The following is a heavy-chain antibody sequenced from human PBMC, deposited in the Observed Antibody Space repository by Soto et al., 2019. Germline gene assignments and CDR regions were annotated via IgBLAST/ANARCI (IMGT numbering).Heavy chain of an antibody. Sequence: PSETLSLTCVVSGYSFSGGYFWCLSRQPPGKGLDWIGNIHHTGSTYYNPSLKSRVTISVDTSKNQFSLKLSSVTAADTAVYYCARSLGHSYEYYFDYRGPGTLVPV. V-gene: IGHV4-38-2*01. CDR1: GYSFSGGYF. CDR2: IHHTGST. J-gene: IGHJ4*02. D-gene: IGHD3-3*01. CDR3: ARSLGHSYEYYFDY.